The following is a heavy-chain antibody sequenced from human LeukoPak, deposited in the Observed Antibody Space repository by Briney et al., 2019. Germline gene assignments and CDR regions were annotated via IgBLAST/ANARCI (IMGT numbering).Heavy chain of an antibody. CDR2: IYYSGST. V-gene: IGHV4-59*01. CDR1: GGSISSYY. Sequence: SSETLSLTCTVSGGSISSYYWSWIRQPPGKGLEWIGYIYYSGSTNYNPSLKSRVTISVDTSKNQFSLKLSSVTAADTALYFCARDSMRIQTGTTPWGQGTLVTVSS. CDR3: ARDSMRIQTGTTP. J-gene: IGHJ5*02. D-gene: IGHD1-1*01.